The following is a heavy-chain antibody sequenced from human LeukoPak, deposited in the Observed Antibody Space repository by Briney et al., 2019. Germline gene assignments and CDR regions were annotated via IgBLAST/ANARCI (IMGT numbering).Heavy chain of an antibody. CDR3: ARRDYDILTGYLYYFDY. J-gene: IGHJ4*02. V-gene: IGHV5-51*01. CDR2: IYPGDSDT. CDR1: GYSFTSYW. D-gene: IGHD3-9*01. Sequence: GESLKISCQGSGYSFTSYWIGWVRQMPGKGLEWMGIIYPGDSDTRYSPSFQGQVTISADKSISTAYLQWSSLKASDTAMYYCARRDYDILTGYLYYFDYWGQGTLVTVSS.